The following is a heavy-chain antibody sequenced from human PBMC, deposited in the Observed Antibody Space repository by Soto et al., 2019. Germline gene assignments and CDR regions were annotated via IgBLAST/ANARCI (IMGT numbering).Heavy chain of an antibody. D-gene: IGHD3-22*01. CDR2: ISAYNGNT. CDR1: GYTFTSYG. Sequence: QVQLVQSGAEVKKPGASVKVFCKASGYTFTSYGISWVRQAPGQGLEWMGWISAYNGNTNYAQKLQGRVTMTTDTSTSTAYMELRSLRSDDTAVYYCARTPIHYYDSSGYYPGAFDIWGQGTMVTVSS. J-gene: IGHJ3*02. V-gene: IGHV1-18*01. CDR3: ARTPIHYYDSSGYYPGAFDI.